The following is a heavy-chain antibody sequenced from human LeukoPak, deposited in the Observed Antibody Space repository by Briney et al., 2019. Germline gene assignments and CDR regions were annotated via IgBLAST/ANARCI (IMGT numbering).Heavy chain of an antibody. D-gene: IGHD6-13*01. J-gene: IGHJ5*02. CDR2: INHSGST. CDR3: ARVSGEQQLVNWFDP. V-gene: IGHV4-34*01. Sequence: SETLSLTCAVYGGSFSGYYWSWIRQPPGKGLEWIGEINHSGSTNYNPSLKSRVTISVDTSKNQFSLKLSSVTAADTAVYYCARVSGEQQLVNWFDPWGQGTLVTVSS. CDR1: GGSFSGYY.